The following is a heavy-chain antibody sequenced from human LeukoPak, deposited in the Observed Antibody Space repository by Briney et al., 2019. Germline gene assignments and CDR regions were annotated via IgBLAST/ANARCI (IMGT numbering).Heavy chain of an antibody. V-gene: IGHV3-21*01. CDR2: ISSSSSYI. CDR1: GFTFSDYY. J-gene: IGHJ4*02. D-gene: IGHD1-26*01. CDR3: ARASGGRNFDY. Sequence: GGTLRLSCAASGFTFSDYYMNWIRQAPGKGLEWVSSISSSSSYIYYADSVKGRFTISRDNAKNSLYLQMNSLRAEDTAVYYCARASGGRNFDYWGQGTLVTVSS.